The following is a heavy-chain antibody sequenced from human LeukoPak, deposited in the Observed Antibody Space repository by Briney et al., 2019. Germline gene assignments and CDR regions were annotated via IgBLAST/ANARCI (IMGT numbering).Heavy chain of an antibody. Sequence: PGGSLRLSCAASGFTVSNYWMHWVRQAPGKGLVWVSRISPDGNTPRYADSVKGRFTISRDDAENTLYLQMHSLRVEDTAVYYCTKEFYGDYLWGQGTLVTVSS. CDR1: GFTVSNYW. CDR3: TKEFYGDYL. V-gene: IGHV3-74*01. CDR2: ISPDGNTP. J-gene: IGHJ4*02. D-gene: IGHD4-17*01.